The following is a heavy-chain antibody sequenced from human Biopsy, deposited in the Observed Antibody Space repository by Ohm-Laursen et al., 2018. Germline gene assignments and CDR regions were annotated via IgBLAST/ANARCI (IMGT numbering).Heavy chain of an antibody. D-gene: IGHD3-22*01. CDR3: ASVVLGPTNDAFDL. J-gene: IGHJ3*01. CDR2: IYPDGST. V-gene: IGHV4-4*07. Sequence: SQTLSLTCPVSGGSISSYYWSWIRQPAGKGLEWIGRIYPDGSTNYNPSLKSRVTMSVDTSKKQLPLRLRSVTAADTAMYYCASVVLGPTNDAFDLWGQGTMVVVSS. CDR1: GGSISSYY.